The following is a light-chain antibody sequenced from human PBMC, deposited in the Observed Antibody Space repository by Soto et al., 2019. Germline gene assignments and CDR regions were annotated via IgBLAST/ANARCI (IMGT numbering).Light chain of an antibody. CDR3: QQRSNWPPIT. V-gene: IGKV3D-20*02. Sequence: EIVLTQSPGTPSLSPGERATLSCRASQSLSTNYLAWYQQKRGQAPRLLIYGISSGATGIPDRFSGSGSGTDFTLTISSLEPEDFAVYYCQQRSNWPPITFGQGTRLEIK. J-gene: IGKJ5*01. CDR1: QSLSTNY. CDR2: GIS.